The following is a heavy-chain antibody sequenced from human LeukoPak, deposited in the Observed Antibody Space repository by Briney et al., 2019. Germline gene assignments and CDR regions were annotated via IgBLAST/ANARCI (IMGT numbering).Heavy chain of an antibody. V-gene: IGHV3-49*04. D-gene: IGHD3-10*01. J-gene: IGHJ4*02. CDR3: TRGSPGEESIDY. CDR1: GFAFGDYA. CDR2: IRSKAYGGTT. Sequence: GGSLRLSCTASGFAFGDYAMSWVRQAPGKGLEWVGFIRSKAYGGTTEYAASVKGRFTISRDDSKSIAYLQMNSLKTEDTAVYYCTRGSPGEESIDYWGQGTLVTVSS.